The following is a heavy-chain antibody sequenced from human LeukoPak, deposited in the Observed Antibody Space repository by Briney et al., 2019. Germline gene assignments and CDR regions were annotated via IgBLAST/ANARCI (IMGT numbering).Heavy chain of an antibody. D-gene: IGHD7-27*01. CDR3: AREPGDPWY. Sequence: GGSLRLSCAGSGFTFSTYSMNWVRQAPGKGLEWVANIKQDGSERYYVEAVKGRFTISRDNAKNSLYLQMNSLRAEDTAVYYCAREPGDPWYWGQGSLVTVSS. CDR2: IKQDGSER. J-gene: IGHJ4*02. V-gene: IGHV3-7*01. CDR1: GFTFSTYS.